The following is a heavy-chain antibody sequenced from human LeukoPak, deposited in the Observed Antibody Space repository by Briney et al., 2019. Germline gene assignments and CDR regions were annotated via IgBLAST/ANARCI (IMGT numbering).Heavy chain of an antibody. D-gene: IGHD4-17*01. CDR2: INHSGST. J-gene: IGHJ3*02. CDR1: GGSFSGYY. Sequence: SETLSLTCAVYGGSFSGYYWSWIRQPPGKGLEWIGEINHSGSTNYNPSLKSRVTISVDTSKNQFSLKLSSVTAADTAVYCCARALVHDYGDYRAFDIWGQGTMVTVSS. CDR3: ARALVHDYGDYRAFDI. V-gene: IGHV4-34*01.